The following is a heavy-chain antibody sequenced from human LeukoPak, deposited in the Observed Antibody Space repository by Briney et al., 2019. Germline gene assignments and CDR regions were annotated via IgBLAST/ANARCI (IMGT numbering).Heavy chain of an antibody. D-gene: IGHD7-27*01. J-gene: IGHJ3*02. V-gene: IGHV4-39*07. CDR1: GGSISSSSYY. CDR2: IYYSGST. CDR3: ARDPILGIEGAFDI. Sequence: NPSETLSLTCTVSGGSISSSSYYWGWIRQPPGKGLEWIGSIYYSGSTYYNPSLKSRVTISVDTSKNQFSLKLSSVTAADTAVYCCARDPILGIEGAFDIWGQGTMVTVSS.